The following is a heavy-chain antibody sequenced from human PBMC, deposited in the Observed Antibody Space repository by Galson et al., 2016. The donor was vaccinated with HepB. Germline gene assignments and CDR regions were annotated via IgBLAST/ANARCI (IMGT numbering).Heavy chain of an antibody. J-gene: IGHJ4*02. V-gene: IGHV6-1*01. Sequence: CAISGDSVSSNSAAWNWIRQSPSRGLEWLGRTYYRSEWYTDYAISVEGRIPINPDTSKNQFSLHLNSVTPEDTAAYYCARGSGDGSGYYHFDFWGQGTLVTVSS. CDR2: TYYRSEWYT. D-gene: IGHD6-25*01. CDR3: ARGSGDGSGYYHFDF. CDR1: GDSVSSNSAA.